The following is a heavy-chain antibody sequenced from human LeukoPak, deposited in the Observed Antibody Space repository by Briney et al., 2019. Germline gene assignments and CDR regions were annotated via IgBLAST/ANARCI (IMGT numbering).Heavy chain of an antibody. J-gene: IGHJ4*02. CDR2: IIPIFGTA. D-gene: IGHD3-22*01. Sequence: GASVKVSCKASGGTFSSYATSWVRQAPGQGLEWMGGIIPIFGTANYAQKFQGRVTITADESTSTAYMELSSLRSEDTAVYYCATRYYYDSSGYLDYWGQGTLVTVSS. CDR3: ATRYYYDSSGYLDY. CDR1: GGTFSSYA. V-gene: IGHV1-69*13.